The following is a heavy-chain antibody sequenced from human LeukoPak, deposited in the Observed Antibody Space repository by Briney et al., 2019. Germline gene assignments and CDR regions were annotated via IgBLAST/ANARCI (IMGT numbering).Heavy chain of an antibody. CDR3: ARDPLLRGGGEYYFDY. Sequence: GGSLRLSCAASGFTFSSYAMHWVRQAPGKGLEWVAVISYDGSNKYYADSVKGRFTIPRDNSKNTLYLQMSSLRAEDTAVYYCARDPLLRGGGEYYFDYWGQGTLVTVSS. J-gene: IGHJ4*02. V-gene: IGHV3-30-3*01. CDR2: ISYDGSNK. CDR1: GFTFSSYA. D-gene: IGHD3-16*01.